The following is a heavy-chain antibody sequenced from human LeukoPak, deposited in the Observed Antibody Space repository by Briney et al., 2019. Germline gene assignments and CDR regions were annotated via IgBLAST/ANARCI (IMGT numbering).Heavy chain of an antibody. V-gene: IGHV4-4*09. Sequence: SETLSLTCSVSGTSITPYSWSWVRQPPGRGLEWIGYFYTSGNTHQNPSLKSRVTMSIDASKNQFSLRLSSMTAADTAVYYCARHRAEMATITDDTFDMWGQGTMVTVSS. CDR1: GTSITPYS. CDR3: ARHRAEMATITDDTFDM. CDR2: FYTSGNT. J-gene: IGHJ3*02. D-gene: IGHD5-24*01.